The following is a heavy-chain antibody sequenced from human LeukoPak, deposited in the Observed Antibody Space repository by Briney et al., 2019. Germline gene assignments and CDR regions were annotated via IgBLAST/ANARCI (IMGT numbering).Heavy chain of an antibody. V-gene: IGHV1-8*01. D-gene: IGHD3-22*01. Sequence: ASVKVSCKASGYTFTSYDINWVRQATGQGLEWMGWTNPNSGNTGYAQKFQGRVTMTRNTSISTAYMELSSLRSEDTAVYYCARYYYDSSGYYFAAFDYWGQGTLVTVSS. J-gene: IGHJ4*02. CDR1: GYTFTSYD. CDR2: TNPNSGNT. CDR3: ARYYYDSSGYYFAAFDY.